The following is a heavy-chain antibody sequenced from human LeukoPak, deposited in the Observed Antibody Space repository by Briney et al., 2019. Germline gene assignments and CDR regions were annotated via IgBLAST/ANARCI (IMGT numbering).Heavy chain of an antibody. D-gene: IGHD1-1*01. CDR1: GVSMSSYY. CDR2: IYNSGST. J-gene: IGHJ4*02. V-gene: IGHV4-59*08. Sequence: SETLSLTCTVSGVSMSSYYWSWVRQPPGKGLEWMGFIYNSGSTNNNPSLNTLLTISVNSSKNQFSLKLSSVTAGYTPVYYLARHVGTWTFHYWGQGTLVTVSS. CDR3: ARHVGTWTFHY.